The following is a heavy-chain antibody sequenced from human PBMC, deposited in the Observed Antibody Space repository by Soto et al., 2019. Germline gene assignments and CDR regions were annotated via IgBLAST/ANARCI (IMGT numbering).Heavy chain of an antibody. V-gene: IGHV4-31*03. J-gene: IGHJ6*02. D-gene: IGHD3-16*02. CDR2: IYYSGST. CDR1: GGSISSGGYY. CDR3: ARDHVGVIHYYGMDV. Sequence: SETLCLTCTVSGGSISSGGYYWSWIRQHPGKGLEWIGYIYYSGSTYYNPSLKSRVTISVDTSKNQFSLKLSSVTAADTAVYYCARDHVGVIHYYGMDVWGQGTTVTVSS.